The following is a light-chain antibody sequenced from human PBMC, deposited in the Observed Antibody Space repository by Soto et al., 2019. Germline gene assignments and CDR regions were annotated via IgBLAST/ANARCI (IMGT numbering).Light chain of an antibody. CDR3: MQALQTPPYT. Sequence: DIVTTQSPLSLPVTPGEPASISCRSSQSLLHSNGYNYLDWYLQKPGQSPQLLIYLGSNRASGVPDRFSGSGSGTDFTLKISRVEAEDVGVYYCMQALQTPPYTFGQGTKLEIK. CDR2: LGS. CDR1: QSLLHSNGYNY. V-gene: IGKV2-28*01. J-gene: IGKJ2*01.